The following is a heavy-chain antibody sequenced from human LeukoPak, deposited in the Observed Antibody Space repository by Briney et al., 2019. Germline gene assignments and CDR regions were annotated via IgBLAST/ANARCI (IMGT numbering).Heavy chain of an antibody. J-gene: IGHJ3*02. Sequence: PGGSLRLSCAASGFTFSSYEMNWVRQAPGKGLEWVSYISSSGSTIYYADSVKGRFTISRDNAKNSLYLQMNSLRAEDTAVYYCAASRGYCSGGSCYYLAFDIWGQGTMVTVSS. CDR3: AASRGYCSGGSCYYLAFDI. V-gene: IGHV3-48*03. CDR2: ISSSGSTI. CDR1: GFTFSSYE. D-gene: IGHD2-15*01.